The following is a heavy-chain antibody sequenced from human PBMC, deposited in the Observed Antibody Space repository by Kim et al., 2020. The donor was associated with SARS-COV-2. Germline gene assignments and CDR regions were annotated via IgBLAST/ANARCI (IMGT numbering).Heavy chain of an antibody. CDR1: GYTFTDYY. Sequence: ASVKVSCKASGYTFTDYYIHWVRQAPGQGLEWMGRINPNSGGTNYAQMFKGRVTVTADTSINTAYVELSGLRSDDTAVYYCARLKHYYDGSGYYGFDSWG. CDR3: ARLKHYYDGSGYYGFDS. D-gene: IGHD3-22*01. V-gene: IGHV1-2*06. CDR2: INPNSGGT. J-gene: IGHJ4*01.